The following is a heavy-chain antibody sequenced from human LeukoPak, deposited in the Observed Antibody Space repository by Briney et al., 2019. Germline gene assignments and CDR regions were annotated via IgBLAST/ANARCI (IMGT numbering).Heavy chain of an antibody. Sequence: SETLSLICAVFGGSFSGYYWTWVRQAPGKGLEWIGEINESGTTNYNASLNNRVTISVDTSKNQFSLKLTSLTAADTAVFYCARALMTLVRGVPRTTWFHPWGQGTLVTVSS. CDR1: GGSFSGYY. CDR2: INESGTT. V-gene: IGHV4-34*01. CDR3: ARALMTLVRGVPRTTWFHP. J-gene: IGHJ5*02. D-gene: IGHD3-10*01.